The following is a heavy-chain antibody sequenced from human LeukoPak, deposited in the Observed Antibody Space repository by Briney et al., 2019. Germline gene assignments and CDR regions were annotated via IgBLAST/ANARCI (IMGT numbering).Heavy chain of an antibody. CDR1: GFTLNNYA. V-gene: IGHV3-30*04. CDR3: ARDRCVSCPAWNWFDP. D-gene: IGHD2-2*01. J-gene: IGHJ5*02. Sequence: PGGSLRLSCAASGFTLNNYAMHWVRQAPGKGLEWVAVISYDGSNKYYVDSVKGRFTISRDDSKSTLYLQMNTLRAEDTAVYYCARDRCVSCPAWNWFDPWGQGTLVTVSP. CDR2: ISYDGSNK.